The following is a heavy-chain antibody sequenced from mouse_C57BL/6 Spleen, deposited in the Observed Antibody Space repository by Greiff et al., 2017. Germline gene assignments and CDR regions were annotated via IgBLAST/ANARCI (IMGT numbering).Heavy chain of an antibody. CDR3: ARQAPRSTMVPFDY. V-gene: IGHV5-17*01. CDR2: ISSGSSTI. CDR1: GFTFSDYG. Sequence: EVKLMESGGGLVKPGGSLKLSCAASGFTFSDYGMHWVRQAPEKGLEWVAYISSGSSTIYYADTVKGRFTISRDNAKNTLFLQLTSLWSEDTAMYYCARQAPRSTMVPFDYWGQGTTLTVSS. D-gene: IGHD2-2*01. J-gene: IGHJ2*01.